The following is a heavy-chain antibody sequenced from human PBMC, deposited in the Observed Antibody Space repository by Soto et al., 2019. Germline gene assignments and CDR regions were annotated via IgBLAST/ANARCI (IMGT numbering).Heavy chain of an antibody. CDR3: ARDNVDTAMVNHYYYGMDV. D-gene: IGHD5-18*01. J-gene: IGHJ6*02. V-gene: IGHV4-61*01. CDR2: IYYSGST. Sequence: SETLSLTCTVSGGSVSSGSYYWSWIRQPPGKGLEWIGYIYYSGSTNYNPSLKSRVTISVDTSKNQFSLKLSSVTAADTAVYYCARDNVDTAMVNHYYYGMDVWGQGITVTVSS. CDR1: GGSVSSGSYY.